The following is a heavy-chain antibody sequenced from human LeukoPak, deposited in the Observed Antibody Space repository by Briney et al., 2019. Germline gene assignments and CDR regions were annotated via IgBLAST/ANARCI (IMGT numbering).Heavy chain of an antibody. V-gene: IGHV3-21*01. CDR1: GFTFSSYS. CDR3: ARGERCSSTSCGYNWFDP. CDR2: ISSSSSYI. J-gene: IGHJ5*02. D-gene: IGHD2-2*01. Sequence: GGSLRLSCAASGFTFSSYSMNWVRQAPGKGLEWVSSISSSSSYIYYADSVKGRFTISRDNAKNSLYLQMNSLRAEDTAVYYCARGERCSSTSCGYNWFDPWGQGTLVTVSS.